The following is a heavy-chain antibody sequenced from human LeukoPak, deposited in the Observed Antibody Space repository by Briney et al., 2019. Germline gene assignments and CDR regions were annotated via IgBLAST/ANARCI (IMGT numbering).Heavy chain of an antibody. CDR3: ARRGPGGSYLRWSWGGPYGLDV. J-gene: IGHJ6*02. CDR2: IYYSGST. CDR1: GGSISSYY. Sequence: SETLSLTFTVSGGSISSYYWSWIRQPPGKGLEWIGYIYYSGSTNYNPSLKSRVTISVDTSKNQFSLKLSSVTAADTAVYFCARRGPGGSYLRWSWGGPYGLDVWGQGTTVTVSS. V-gene: IGHV4-59*08. D-gene: IGHD1-26*01.